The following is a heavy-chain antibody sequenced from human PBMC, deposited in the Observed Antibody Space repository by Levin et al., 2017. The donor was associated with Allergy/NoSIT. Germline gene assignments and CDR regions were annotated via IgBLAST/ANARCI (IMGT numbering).Heavy chain of an antibody. J-gene: IGHJ5*02. CDR1: GFTFSDYY. V-gene: IGHV3-11*01. CDR2: ISSSGSTV. D-gene: IGHD3-10*01. CDR3: ARRRMTQGVYWFDP. Sequence: GGSLRLSCAASGFTFSDYYMNWIRQAPGKGLEWVSFISSSGSTVYYADSVKGRFTISRDNAKNSLYLQMNSLRAEDTAVYYCARRRMTQGVYWFDPWGQGTLVTVSS.